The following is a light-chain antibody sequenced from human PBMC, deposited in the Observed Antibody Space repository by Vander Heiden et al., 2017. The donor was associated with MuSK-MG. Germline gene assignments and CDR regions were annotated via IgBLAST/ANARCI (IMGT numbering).Light chain of an antibody. V-gene: IGKV1-17*01. CDR2: AAS. J-gene: IGKJ1*01. CDR1: QGIRND. CDR3: LQHNSYGT. Sequence: DIQMTQSPSSLSASVGDRVTITCRASQGIRNDLGWYQQKPGKAPKRLLYAASSLQSGVPSRFSGSGSVTEFTVTSISLQPEDSATYYCLQHNSYGTFGQGTKVEIK.